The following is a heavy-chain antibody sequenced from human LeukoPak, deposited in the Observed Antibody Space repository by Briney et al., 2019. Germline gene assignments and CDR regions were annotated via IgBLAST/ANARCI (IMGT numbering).Heavy chain of an antibody. V-gene: IGHV3-23*01. CDR2: ISGSGGST. CDR1: GFTFSSYA. CDR3: ASTGSVVVVPAASNWFGP. Sequence: GGSLRLSCAASGFTFSSYAMSWVRQAPGKGLEWVSAISGSGGSTYYADSVKGRFTISRDNSKNTLYLQMNSLRAEDTAVYYCASTGSVVVVPAASNWFGPWGQGTLVTVSS. D-gene: IGHD2-2*01. J-gene: IGHJ5*02.